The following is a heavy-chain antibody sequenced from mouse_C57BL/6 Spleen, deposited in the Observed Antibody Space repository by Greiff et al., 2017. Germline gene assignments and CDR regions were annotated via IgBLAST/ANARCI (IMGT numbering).Heavy chain of an antibody. CDR2: IRNKANGYTT. V-gene: IGHV7-3*01. CDR3: ERYSNYVDY. CDR1: GFTFTDYY. Sequence: DVKLVESGGGLVQPGGSLSLSCAASGFTFTDYYMSWVRQPPGKALEWLGFIRNKANGYTTEYSASVKGRFTISRDNSQSILYLQMNALRAEDRATYYCERYSNYVDYGGQGTTLTGSS. J-gene: IGHJ2*01.